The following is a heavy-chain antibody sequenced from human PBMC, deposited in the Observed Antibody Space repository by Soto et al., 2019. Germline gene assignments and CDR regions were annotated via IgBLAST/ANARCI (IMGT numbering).Heavy chain of an antibody. CDR3: ARCPIDHNWFDP. J-gene: IGHJ5*02. V-gene: IGHV4-59*01. D-gene: IGHD3-9*01. CDR1: GSDITTYY. CDR2: IYDTGST. Sequence: ASETLSLTCTVSGSDITTYYWSWLRQSPGKGLEWIGHIYDTGSTTYNPSLESRVTISVDTSNKQFSLRLTSVTAADTAVYYCARCPIDHNWFDPWGQGTLVTVSS.